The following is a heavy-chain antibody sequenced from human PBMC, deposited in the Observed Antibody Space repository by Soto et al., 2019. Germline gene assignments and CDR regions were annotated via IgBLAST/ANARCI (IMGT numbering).Heavy chain of an antibody. CDR1: GFTFSSYS. D-gene: IGHD2-15*01. J-gene: IGHJ6*02. CDR2: ISSSSYI. CDR3: AKLLGGNYYYYGMDV. V-gene: IGHV3-21*04. Sequence: GGSLRLSCAASGFTFSSYSMNWVRQAPGKGLEWVSSISSSSYIYYADSVKGRFTISRDNTKNSLYLQMNSLRAEDTVVYYCAKLLGGNYYYYGMDVWGQGTTVTVSS.